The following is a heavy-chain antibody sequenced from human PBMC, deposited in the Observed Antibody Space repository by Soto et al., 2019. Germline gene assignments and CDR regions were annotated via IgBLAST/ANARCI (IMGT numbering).Heavy chain of an antibody. Sequence: QVQLVQSGAEVKKPGASVKVSCKASGYTFTGYYMHWVRQAPGQGLEWMGWINPNSGGTNYAQKFQGRVTMTRDTSIRTAYMELSRLRSDDTAVYYCAREESYSGGWSAKGYGMDVWGQGTTVTVSS. CDR1: GYTFTGYY. D-gene: IGHD6-19*01. J-gene: IGHJ6*02. CDR2: INPNSGGT. V-gene: IGHV1-2*02. CDR3: AREESYSGGWSAKGYGMDV.